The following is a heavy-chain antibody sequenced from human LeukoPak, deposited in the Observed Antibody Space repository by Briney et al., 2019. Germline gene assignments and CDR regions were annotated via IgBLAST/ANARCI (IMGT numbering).Heavy chain of an antibody. J-gene: IGHJ4*02. CDR3: AKFSGSYYRATFDY. V-gene: IGHV3-23*01. CDR1: GFTFSSYA. D-gene: IGHD3-10*01. CDR2: ISGSGGST. Sequence: GGSLRLSCAASGFTFSSYAMSWVRQAPGKGLEWVSAISGSGGSTNYADSVKGRFTISRDNSKNTLYLQMNSLRAEDTAVYYCAKFSGSYYRATFDYWGQGTLVTVSS.